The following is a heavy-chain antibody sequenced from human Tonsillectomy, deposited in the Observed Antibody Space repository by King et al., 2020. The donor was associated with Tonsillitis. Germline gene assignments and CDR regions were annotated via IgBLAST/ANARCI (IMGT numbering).Heavy chain of an antibody. D-gene: IGHD1-14*01. CDR2: ISYDGTSK. CDR3: AKIGPEDSHY. Sequence: VQLVESGGGVVQPGRSLRLSCAASESTFRSFGMHWVRQAPGKGLEWVAVISYDGTSKYYGDSVKGRFTISRDNSKNTLYLQMKGLRPEDTAVYYCAKIGPEDSHYWGQGTLVTVSS. CDR1: ESTFRSFG. V-gene: IGHV3-30*18. J-gene: IGHJ4*02.